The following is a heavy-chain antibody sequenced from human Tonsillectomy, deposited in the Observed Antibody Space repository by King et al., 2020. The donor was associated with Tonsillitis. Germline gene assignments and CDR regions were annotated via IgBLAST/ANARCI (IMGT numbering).Heavy chain of an antibody. D-gene: IGHD6-19*01. J-gene: IGHJ4*02. CDR3: AARIAVAGALDY. CDR2: IYYHGST. CDR1: GASISTYY. V-gene: IGHV4-59*01. Sequence: QLQESGPGLVKPSETLSLTCNVSGASISTYYWSWIRQPPGKGLEWIGYIYYHGSTNYNPSLNSRVTISADTSKNQFSLKLSSVTAADTAVYYCAARIAVAGALDYWGRGTLVTVSS.